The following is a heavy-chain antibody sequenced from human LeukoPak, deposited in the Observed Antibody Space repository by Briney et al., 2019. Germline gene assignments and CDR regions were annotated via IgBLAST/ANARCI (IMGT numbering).Heavy chain of an antibody. D-gene: IGHD3-3*01. CDR3: AKDLLTSYYDFWSGYPPHDAFDI. J-gene: IGHJ3*02. CDR1: GFTFSSYG. CDR2: IRYDGSNK. V-gene: IGHV3-30*02. Sequence: PGGSVRLSCAASGFTFSSYGMHWVRQAPGKGLEWVAFIRYDGSNKYYADSVKGRFTISRDNSKNTLYLQMNSLRAEDTAVYYCAKDLLTSYYDFWSGYPPHDAFDIWGQGTMVTVSS.